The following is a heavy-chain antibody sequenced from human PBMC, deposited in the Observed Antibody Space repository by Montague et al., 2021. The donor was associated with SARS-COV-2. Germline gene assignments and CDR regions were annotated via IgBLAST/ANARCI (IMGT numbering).Heavy chain of an antibody. Sequence: SETLSLTCTVSGGSISSSSYYWGWIRQPPGKGLEWIGSIYYSGSTYYNPSLKSRVTISVDTSKNQFCLKLSSVTAADMDVYYCARQGRISMVRLNWFDPWGQGTLVTVSS. CDR2: IYYSGST. CDR1: GGSISSSSYY. CDR3: ARQGRISMVRLNWFDP. D-gene: IGHD3-10*01. V-gene: IGHV4-39*01. J-gene: IGHJ5*02.